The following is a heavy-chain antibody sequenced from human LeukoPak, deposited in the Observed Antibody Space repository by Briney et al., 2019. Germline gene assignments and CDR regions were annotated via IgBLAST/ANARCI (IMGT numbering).Heavy chain of an antibody. Sequence: SETLSLTCTVSDGSISSYYWSWIRQPPGKGLEWIGYIYYSGSTNYNPSLKSRVTISVDTSKNQFSLKLSSVTAADTAVYYCARDLDYGDYNDAFDIWGQGTMVTVSS. V-gene: IGHV4-59*12. J-gene: IGHJ3*02. D-gene: IGHD4-17*01. CDR3: ARDLDYGDYNDAFDI. CDR1: DGSISSYY. CDR2: IYYSGST.